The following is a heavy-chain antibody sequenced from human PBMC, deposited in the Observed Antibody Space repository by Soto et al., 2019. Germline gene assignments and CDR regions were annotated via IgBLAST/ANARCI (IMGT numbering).Heavy chain of an antibody. J-gene: IGHJ6*03. CDR3: AKGVAAVAGTNYYYYMDV. D-gene: IGHD6-19*01. CDR1: GCTFSSYA. CDR2: ISGSGGST. V-gene: IGHV3-23*01. Sequence: GGSLRLSCAAAGCTFSSYAMSWVRQAPGKGLEWVSAISGSGGSTYYADSVKGRFTISRDNSKNTLYLQMNSLRAEDTAVYYCAKGVAAVAGTNYYYYMDVWGKGTTVTVSS.